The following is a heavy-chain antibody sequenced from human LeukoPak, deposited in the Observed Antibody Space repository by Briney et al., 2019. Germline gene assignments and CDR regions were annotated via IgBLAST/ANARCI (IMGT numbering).Heavy chain of an antibody. CDR1: GGSISSSSYY. D-gene: IGHD4-17*01. V-gene: IGHV4-39*01. J-gene: IGHJ4*02. CDR2: IYYSGST. Sequence: SETLSLTCTVSGGSISSSSYYWGWIRQPPGKGLEWIGSIYYSGSTYYNPSLKSRVTISVDTSKNQFSLKLSSVTAADTAVYYCARHEPYGDYPQGFDYWGQGTLVTVSS. CDR3: ARHEPYGDYPQGFDY.